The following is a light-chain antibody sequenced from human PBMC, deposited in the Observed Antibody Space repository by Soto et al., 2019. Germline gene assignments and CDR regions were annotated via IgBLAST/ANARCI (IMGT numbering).Light chain of an antibody. Sequence: ELVLTQSPVTISLYTVAMAKLSGRSRQSVSSSYLAWYQQKPGQAPRLLMYGASSRATGIPDRFSGSGSGTDFTLTIRRLEPEDFAVYYCQQYGSSTIPITCGKGQRRAIK. CDR3: QQYGSSTIPIT. CDR1: QSVSSSY. J-gene: IGKJ5*01. CDR2: GAS. V-gene: IGKV3-20*01.